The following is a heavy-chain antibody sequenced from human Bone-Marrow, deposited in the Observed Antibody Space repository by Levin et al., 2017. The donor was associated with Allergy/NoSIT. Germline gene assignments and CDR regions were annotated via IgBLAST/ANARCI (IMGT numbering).Heavy chain of an antibody. CDR2: INPNSGGT. V-gene: IGHV1-2*02. CDR1: GYTFTGYY. Sequence: AASVKVSCKASGYTFTGYYMHWVRQAPGQGLEWMGWINPNSGGTNYAQKFQGRVTMTRDTSISTAYMELSRLRSDDTAVYYCAPLDYDFWSGYYTARDYWGQGTLVTVSS. J-gene: IGHJ4*02. CDR3: APLDYDFWSGYYTARDY. D-gene: IGHD3-3*01.